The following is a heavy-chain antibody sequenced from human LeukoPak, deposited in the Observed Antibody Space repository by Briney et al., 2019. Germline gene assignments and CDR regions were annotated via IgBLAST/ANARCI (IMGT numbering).Heavy chain of an antibody. CDR2: IKSKVDGETI. J-gene: IGHJ4*02. CDR1: GFIFSNAW. Sequence: PGGSLRLSCVGSGFIFSNAWMNWVRQAPGKDLEWVGRIKSKVDGETIDYAAPIKGRLTISRDDSKNTVFLQMNGLKTEDTAVYYCSTGGYFFDYWGQGTLVTVSS. V-gene: IGHV3-15*07. CDR3: STGGYFFDY.